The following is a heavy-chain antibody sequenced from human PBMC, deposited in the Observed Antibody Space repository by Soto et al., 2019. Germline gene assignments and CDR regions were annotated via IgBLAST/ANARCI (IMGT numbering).Heavy chain of an antibody. V-gene: IGHV4-61*08. D-gene: IGHD6-13*01. J-gene: IGHJ6*02. Sequence: PSETLSLTCAVSGGSISSGGYSWSWIRQPPGKGLEWIGYIYYSGSTNYNPSLKSRVTISVDTSKNQFSLKLSSVTAADTAVYYCARVPGIAAAGTLDYYYYGMDVGGQGTTVTVSS. CDR3: ARVPGIAAAGTLDYYYYGMDV. CDR1: GGSISSGGYS. CDR2: IYYSGST.